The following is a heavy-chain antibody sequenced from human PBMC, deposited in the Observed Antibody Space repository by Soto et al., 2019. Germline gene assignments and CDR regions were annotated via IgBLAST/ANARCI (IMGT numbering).Heavy chain of an antibody. CDR1: GQSFSGHS. CDR3: ARGSGIVALPGELEDVNYDY. Sequence: QVQLQQWGAGLVKPSETLSLSCAVYGQSFSGHSWAWIRQPPGKGLEWIGEINESGSTYYNPSLKSRVTISTGTSKNQCSLKLSSVSAADTAAYFCARGSGIVALPGELEDVNYDYWGQGTLVNVSS. V-gene: IGHV4-34*01. CDR2: INESGST. J-gene: IGHJ4*02. D-gene: IGHD1-1*01.